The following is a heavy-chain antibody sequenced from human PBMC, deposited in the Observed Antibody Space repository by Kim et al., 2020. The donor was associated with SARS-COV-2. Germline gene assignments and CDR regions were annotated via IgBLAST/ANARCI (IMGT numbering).Heavy chain of an antibody. D-gene: IGHD5-12*01. V-gene: IGHV3-15*01. CDR2: IKSKKDDETI. J-gene: IGHJ4*02. CDR3: ATGRLRFFDY. Sequence: ASGLTFSHAWMSWVRQAPGKGLEWVGRIKSKKDDETIDYAAPVKGRFTISRDDSTNTLYLQMNNLQIEDTALYYCATGRLRFFDYWGQGTLVTVPS. CDR1: GLTFSHAW.